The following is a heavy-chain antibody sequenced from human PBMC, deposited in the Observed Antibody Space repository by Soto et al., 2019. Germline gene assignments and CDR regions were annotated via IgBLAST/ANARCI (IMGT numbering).Heavy chain of an antibody. Sequence: ASVKVSCKASGYTFTSYYMHWVRQAPGQGLEWMGIINPSGGSTSYAQKFQGRVTMTRDTSISTAYMELSRLRFDDTAVFYFARASYGSGYYTDYHYYMDVWGKGTTVTVSS. J-gene: IGHJ6*03. CDR1: GYTFTSYY. CDR2: INPSGGST. D-gene: IGHD3-3*01. V-gene: IGHV1-46*01. CDR3: ARASYGSGYYTDYHYYMDV.